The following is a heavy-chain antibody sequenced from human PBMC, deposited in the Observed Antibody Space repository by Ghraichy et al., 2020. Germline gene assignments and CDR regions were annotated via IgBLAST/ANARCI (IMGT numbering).Heavy chain of an antibody. CDR3: ARGHDFWSGYSPYYYYYYMDV. D-gene: IGHD3-3*01. CDR2: TYYRSKWYN. V-gene: IGHV6-1*01. CDR1: GDSVSSNSAA. J-gene: IGHJ6*03. Sequence: SQTLSLTCAISGDSVSSNSAAWNWIRQSPSRGLEWLGRTYYRSKWYNDYAVSVKSRITINPDTSKNQFSLQLNSVTPEDTAVYYCARGHDFWSGYSPYYYYYYMDVWGKGTTVTVSS.